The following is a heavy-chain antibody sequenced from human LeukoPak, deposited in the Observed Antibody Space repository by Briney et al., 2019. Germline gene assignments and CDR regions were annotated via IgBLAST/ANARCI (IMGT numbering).Heavy chain of an antibody. CDR1: GFTFSSYS. V-gene: IGHV3-21*01. CDR2: ISSSSSYI. D-gene: IGHD6-13*01. CDR3: ARDPRGSSSWFIDY. Sequence: GGSLRLSCAASGFTFSSYSMNWVRQAPGKGLEWVSSISSSSSYIYYADSVKGRFTISRDNAKNSLYLQMNSLRAEDTAVYYCARDPRGSSSWFIDYWGQGILVTVSS. J-gene: IGHJ4*02.